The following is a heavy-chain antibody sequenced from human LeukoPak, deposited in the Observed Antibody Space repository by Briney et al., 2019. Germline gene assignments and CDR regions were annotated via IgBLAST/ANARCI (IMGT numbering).Heavy chain of an antibody. CDR3: ARGDIVATDC. D-gene: IGHD5-12*01. CDR1: GFTFSSYS. J-gene: IGHJ4*02. CDR2: ISSSSII. Sequence: GGSLRLSCTASGFTFSSYSMNWVRQAPGKGLEWVSYISSSSIIYYADSVKGRFTISRDNAKNSLSLQMNSLRDEDTAVYYCARGDIVATDCWGQGTLVTVSS. V-gene: IGHV3-48*02.